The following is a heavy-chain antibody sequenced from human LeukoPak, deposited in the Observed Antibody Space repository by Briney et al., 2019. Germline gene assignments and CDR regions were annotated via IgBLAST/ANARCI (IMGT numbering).Heavy chain of an antibody. J-gene: IGHJ4*02. D-gene: IGHD3-3*01. CDR1: GGSIRSTTHY. CDR3: ASMKAVRVNDFWSGYPDY. Sequence: SETLSLTCTVSGGSIRSTTHYWSWIRQPPWKGLEWMGYIYHSGTTNYNPSLRSRVTISVDTSKIQFSLKLSSVTAADTAVYYCASMKAVRVNDFWSGYPDYWGQGTLVTVSS. V-gene: IGHV4-61*01. CDR2: IYHSGTT.